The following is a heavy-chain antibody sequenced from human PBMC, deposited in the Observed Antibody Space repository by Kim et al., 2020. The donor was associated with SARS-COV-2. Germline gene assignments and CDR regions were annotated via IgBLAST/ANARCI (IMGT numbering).Heavy chain of an antibody. V-gene: IGHV3-64D*06. CDR1: GFTFSSYA. CDR3: VKSAGTIVRVTAAWYFDL. J-gene: IGHJ2*01. Sequence: GGSLRLSCSASGFTFSSYAMHWVRQAPGKGLEYVSAISSNGGSTYYADSVKGRFTISRDNSKNTLYLQMSSLRAEDTAVYYCVKSAGTIVRVTAAWYFDLWGRGTLVTVSS. D-gene: IGHD2-8*01. CDR2: ISSNGGST.